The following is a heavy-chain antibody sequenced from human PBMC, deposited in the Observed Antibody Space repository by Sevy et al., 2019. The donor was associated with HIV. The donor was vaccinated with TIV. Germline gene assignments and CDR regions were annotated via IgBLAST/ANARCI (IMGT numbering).Heavy chain of an antibody. Sequence: GGSLSLSCAASGFTFSGYSMHWVRQAPGKVLKWVAGFSYDGSNKYYVDSVKGRFTISRDNSKNTLYLQINSLRTEGTAVYYCARGGGGDYYFDYGMDVWGQGTTVTVSS. V-gene: IGHV3-30-3*01. CDR1: GFTFSGYS. D-gene: IGHD2-21*01. CDR2: FSYDGSNK. J-gene: IGHJ6*02. CDR3: ARGGGGDYYFDYGMDV.